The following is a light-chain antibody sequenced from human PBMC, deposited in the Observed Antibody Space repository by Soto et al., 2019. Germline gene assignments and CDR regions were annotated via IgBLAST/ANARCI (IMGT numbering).Light chain of an antibody. Sequence: EIVLTQSPATLSLSPGERATLSCRASQSVSRYLAWYQQKPGQAPRLLIHDASNRATGIPARFSGSGSGTDFPLTISSLEPEDFAVYYCQQRSNWPRTFGGGTKVEIK. CDR3: QQRSNWPRT. CDR2: DAS. V-gene: IGKV3-11*01. CDR1: QSVSRY. J-gene: IGKJ4*01.